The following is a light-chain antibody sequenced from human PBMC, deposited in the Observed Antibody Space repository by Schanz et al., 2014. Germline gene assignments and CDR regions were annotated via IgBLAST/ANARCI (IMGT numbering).Light chain of an antibody. CDR3: SSYAGNNKLL. CDR1: SSDVGSYNL. CDR2: EVN. J-gene: IGLJ2*01. Sequence: QFALTQPASVSGSPGQSITISCTGTSSDVGSYNLVSWYQQHPGKAPKLMIYEVNKRPSGVPDRFSGSKSGNTASLTVSGLQAEDEADYYCSSYAGNNKLLFGGGTKVTVL. V-gene: IGLV2-14*02.